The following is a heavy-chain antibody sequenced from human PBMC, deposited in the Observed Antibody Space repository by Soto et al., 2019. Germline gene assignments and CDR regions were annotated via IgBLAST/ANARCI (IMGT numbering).Heavy chain of an antibody. D-gene: IGHD3-3*01. Sequence: SETLSLTCAVSGGSISSGGYSWSWIRQPPGKGLEWIGYIYHSGSTYYNPSLKSRVTISVDRSKNQFSLKLSSVTAADTAVYYCAALFRDFWSGYYIDPWGQGTLVTVSS. CDR2: IYHSGST. J-gene: IGHJ5*02. V-gene: IGHV4-30-2*01. CDR3: AALFRDFWSGYYIDP. CDR1: GGSISSGGYS.